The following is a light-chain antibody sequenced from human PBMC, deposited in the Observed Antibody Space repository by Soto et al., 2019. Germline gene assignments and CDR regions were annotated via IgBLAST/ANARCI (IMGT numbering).Light chain of an antibody. CDR3: QQGGNWPLT. Sequence: EIVLTQSPATLSLSPGERATVSCRASQSVSSHLAWYQQKRGQAPRLLIYDASSRATGIPARFSGSGSGTDFTLTISSLEPEDFAVYHCQQGGNWPLTSGGGTKADIK. CDR1: QSVSSH. V-gene: IGKV3-11*01. J-gene: IGKJ4*01. CDR2: DAS.